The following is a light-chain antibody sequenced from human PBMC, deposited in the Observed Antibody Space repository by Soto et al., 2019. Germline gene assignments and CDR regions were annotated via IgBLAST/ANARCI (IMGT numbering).Light chain of an antibody. CDR3: TPYPVSSGTYV. CDR1: SSDVGGYNY. CDR2: EVS. Sequence: QSALTQPASVSGSPGQSITISCTGTSSDVGGYNYVSWYQQHPGKAPKLIIFEVSNRPSGASNRFSGSKSGNTASLTISGLQAEDEADYYCTPYPVSSGTYVFGTGTKLTVL. V-gene: IGLV2-14*01. J-gene: IGLJ1*01.